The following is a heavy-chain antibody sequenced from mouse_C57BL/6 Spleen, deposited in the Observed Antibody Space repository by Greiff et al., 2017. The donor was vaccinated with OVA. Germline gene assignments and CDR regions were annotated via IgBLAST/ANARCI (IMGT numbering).Heavy chain of an antibody. CDR2: IDPSDSYT. V-gene: IGHV1-50*01. CDR1: GYTFTSYW. J-gene: IGHJ2*01. D-gene: IGHD1-1*01. CDR3: ARSRDYGNDY. Sequence: VQLQQSGAELVKPGASVKLSCKASGYTFTSYWMQWVKQRPGQGLEWIGEIDPSDSYTNYNQKVKGKATLTVDTSSSTAYMQLSSLTSEDSAFYYCARSRDYGNDYWGQGTTLTVSS.